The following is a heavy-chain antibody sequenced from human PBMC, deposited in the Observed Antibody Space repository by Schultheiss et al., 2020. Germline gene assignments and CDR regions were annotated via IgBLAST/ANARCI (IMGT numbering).Heavy chain of an antibody. V-gene: IGHV4-61*10. D-gene: IGHD3-22*01. Sequence: SETLSLTCTVSGGSVSSVGYYWSWIRQPAGKGLEWIGYIYYSGSTNYNPSLKSRVTIAVDTSKNQFSLRLSSVTAADTAVYYCAIYYYDPSLVLHDAFDIWGKGTMVTVSS. CDR2: IYYSGST. CDR3: AIYYYDPSLVLHDAFDI. J-gene: IGHJ3*02. CDR1: GGSVSSVGYY.